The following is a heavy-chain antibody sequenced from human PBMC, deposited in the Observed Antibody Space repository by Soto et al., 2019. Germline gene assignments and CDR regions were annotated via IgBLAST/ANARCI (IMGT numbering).Heavy chain of an antibody. V-gene: IGHV4-59*01. D-gene: IGHD5-18*01. Sequence: PSETLSLTCTFSGGSISSYYWSWIGQPPWKRLEWIGYIYYSGRTNYNPSLKSRVTISVDTYKNQFCLKLSYANAADTAVYYCARGDTAMVYFDYWGQGTMVTVGS. J-gene: IGHJ4*02. CDR1: GGSISSYY. CDR3: ARGDTAMVYFDY. CDR2: IYYSGRT.